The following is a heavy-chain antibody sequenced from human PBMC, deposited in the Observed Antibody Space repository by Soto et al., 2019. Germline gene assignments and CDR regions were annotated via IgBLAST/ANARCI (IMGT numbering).Heavy chain of an antibody. V-gene: IGHV4-59*01. CDR1: GGSISSYY. D-gene: IGHD3-9*01. CDR2: IYYSGST. J-gene: IGHJ6*02. CDR3: ARDLSYYDILTGYYNYYGMDV. Sequence: SETLSLTCTVSGGSISSYYWSWIRQPPGKGLEWIGYIYYSGSTNYNPSLKSRVTISVDTSKNQFSLKLSSVTAADTAVYYCARDLSYYDILTGYYNYYGMDVWGQGTTVTVSS.